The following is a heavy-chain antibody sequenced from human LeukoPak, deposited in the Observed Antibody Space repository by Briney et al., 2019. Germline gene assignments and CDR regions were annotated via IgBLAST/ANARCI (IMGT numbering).Heavy chain of an antibody. CDR2: IWYDGSNK. J-gene: IGHJ5*02. CDR3: ARERIAVAYNWFDP. CDR1: GFTFSSYG. V-gene: IGHV3-33*01. Sequence: GRSLRLSCAASGFTFSSYGMHWVRQAPGKGLEWVAVIWYDGSNKYYADSVKGRFTISRDNSKNTLYLQMNSLRAEDTAVYYCARERIAVAYNWFDPWGQGTLVTVSS. D-gene: IGHD6-19*01.